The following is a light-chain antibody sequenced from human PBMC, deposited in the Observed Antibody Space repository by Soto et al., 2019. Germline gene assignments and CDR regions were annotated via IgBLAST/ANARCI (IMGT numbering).Light chain of an antibody. CDR1: QAFGPW. Sequence: DIQMTQSPSSVSASVGDRVTITCRASQAFGPWLAWYQQKPGKAPNLLIYGTSTLQDGVPSRFSGGGSGTEFTLTISRLHPEDFGTYYCQQATISQFIFGGGTKVEV. V-gene: IGKV1-12*01. CDR3: QQATISQFI. CDR2: GTS. J-gene: IGKJ4*01.